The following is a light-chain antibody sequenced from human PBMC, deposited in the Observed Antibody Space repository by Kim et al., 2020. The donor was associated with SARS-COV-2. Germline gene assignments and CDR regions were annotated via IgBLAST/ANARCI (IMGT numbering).Light chain of an antibody. Sequence: DIQMTQSPSSLSASVGDRVTITCRASQNIDTHLDWYQQKPGTAPKLLIYDVSSLQSGVPPRFSGSGSGTDFTLTLNGLQPEDFATYYCQQSYTTPRTFGQGAKVEIK. CDR1: QNIDTH. J-gene: IGKJ1*01. CDR2: DVS. V-gene: IGKV1-39*01. CDR3: QQSYTTPRT.